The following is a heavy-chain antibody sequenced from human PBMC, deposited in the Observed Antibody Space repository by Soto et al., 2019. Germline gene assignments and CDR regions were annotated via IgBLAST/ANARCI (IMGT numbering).Heavy chain of an antibody. Sequence: GGSLRLSCAASGFTFSSYAVSWVRQAPGKXPEWISSISGSGSTIYYADSVKGRFTISRDNSKNTLYLQMSSLRAEDTAVYYCAKVFYYYDSSGYYYFDYWGQGTLVSVSS. V-gene: IGHV3-23*01. CDR2: ISGSGSTI. CDR3: AKVFYYYDSSGYYYFDY. CDR1: GFTFSSYA. D-gene: IGHD3-22*01. J-gene: IGHJ4*02.